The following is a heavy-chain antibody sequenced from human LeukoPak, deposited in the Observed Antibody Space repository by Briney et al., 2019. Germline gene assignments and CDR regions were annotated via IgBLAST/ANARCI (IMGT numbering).Heavy chain of an antibody. Sequence: PSETLPLTCTVSGGSLSSGTFYWSWIRQPSGKGLEWIGRIHTSGSANSNPSLKSRVTISVDTSKNQLSLNLTSVTAADTAVYYCARGLATRPDLFDPWGQGTLVTVSS. D-gene: IGHD6-6*01. CDR2: IHTSGSA. J-gene: IGHJ5*02. V-gene: IGHV4-61*02. CDR3: ARGLATRPDLFDP. CDR1: GGSLSSGTFY.